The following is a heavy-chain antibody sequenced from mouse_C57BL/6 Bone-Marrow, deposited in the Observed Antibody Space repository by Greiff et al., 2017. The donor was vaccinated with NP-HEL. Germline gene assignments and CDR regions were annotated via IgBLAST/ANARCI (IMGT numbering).Heavy chain of an antibody. CDR2: IHPNSGST. CDR3: ARSYYGYFDY. J-gene: IGHJ2*01. Sequence: QVQLQQSGAELVKPGASVKLSCKASGYTFTSYWMHWVKQRPGQGLEWIGMIHPNSGSTNYNEKFKSKATLTVDESSSTAYMQLSSLTSEDSAVYYCARSYYGYFDYWGQGTTLTVSS. D-gene: IGHD2-10*01. CDR1: GYTFTSYW. V-gene: IGHV1-64*01.